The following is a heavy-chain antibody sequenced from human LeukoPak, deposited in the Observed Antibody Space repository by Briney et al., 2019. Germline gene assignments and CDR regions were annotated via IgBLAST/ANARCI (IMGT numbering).Heavy chain of an antibody. D-gene: IGHD5-24*01. CDR1: GFAVSSNY. CDR2: IYSGGSA. J-gene: IGHJ4*02. Sequence: GGSLRLSCAASGFAVSSNYMSWVRQAPGKGLEWVSVIYSGGSAYYADSVKGRFTISRDNSKNTLYLQMNSLRAEDTAVYYCARARRDGYNYEGPVDYWGQGTLVTVSS. CDR3: ARARRDGYNYEGPVDY. V-gene: IGHV3-66*01.